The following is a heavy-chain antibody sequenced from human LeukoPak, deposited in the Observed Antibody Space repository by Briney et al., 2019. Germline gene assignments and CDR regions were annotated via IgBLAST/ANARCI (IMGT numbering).Heavy chain of an antibody. CDR1: GFIFSSYA. V-gene: IGHV3-48*04. CDR2: ISSSGKTI. CDR3: ARVLWFGEELDY. Sequence: GGSLRLSCAASGFIFSSYALNWVRQAPGKGLEWIAYISSSGKTIHYGDSVKGRFTISRDNAKNSLFLQMNSLRVEGTAVYYCARVLWFGEELDYWGQGTLVTVSS. D-gene: IGHD3-10*01. J-gene: IGHJ4*02.